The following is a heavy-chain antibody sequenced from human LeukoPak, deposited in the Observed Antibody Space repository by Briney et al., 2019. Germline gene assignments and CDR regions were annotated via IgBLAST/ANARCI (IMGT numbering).Heavy chain of an antibody. CDR1: GFTFSSYA. J-gene: IGHJ4*02. Sequence: PGGSLRLSCAATGFTFSSYAMSWVRQAPGKGLEWVSAISGSGGSTYYADSVKGRFTISRDNSKNTLYLQMNSLRAEDTAVYYCAKATGYYDYFDYWGQGTLVTVSS. D-gene: IGHD3-10*01. V-gene: IGHV3-23*01. CDR3: AKATGYYDYFDY. CDR2: ISGSGGST.